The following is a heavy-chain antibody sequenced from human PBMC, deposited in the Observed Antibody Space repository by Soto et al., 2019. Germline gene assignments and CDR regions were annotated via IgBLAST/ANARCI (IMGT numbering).Heavy chain of an antibody. V-gene: IGHV1-18*01. D-gene: IGHD2-2*01. CDR3: ARELATAAIYYYGMDV. CDR1: GYTFTSYG. J-gene: IGHJ6*04. CDR2: ISAYNGNT. Sequence: ASVKVSCKASGYTFTSYGISWVRQAPGQGLEWMGWISAYNGNTNYAQKLQSRVTMTTDTSTSTAYMELRSLRSDDTAVYYCARELATAAIYYYGMDVWGKGTTVTVS.